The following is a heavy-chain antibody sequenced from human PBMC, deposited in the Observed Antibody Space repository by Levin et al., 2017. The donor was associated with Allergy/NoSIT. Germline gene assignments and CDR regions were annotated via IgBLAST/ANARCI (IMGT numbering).Heavy chain of an antibody. Sequence: AGGSLRLSCAASGFTFSSYGMHWVRQAPGKGLEWVAVIWYDGSNKYYADSVKGRFTISRDNSKNTLYLQMNSLRAEDTAVYYCARDLVDTAMVEVGTFDYWGQGTLVTVSS. D-gene: IGHD5-18*01. CDR3: ARDLVDTAMVEVGTFDY. J-gene: IGHJ4*02. V-gene: IGHV3-33*01. CDR2: IWYDGSNK. CDR1: GFTFSSYG.